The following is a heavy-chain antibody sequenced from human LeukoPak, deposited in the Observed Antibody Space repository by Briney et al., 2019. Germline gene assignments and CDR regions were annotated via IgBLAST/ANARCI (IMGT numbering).Heavy chain of an antibody. D-gene: IGHD6-13*01. Sequence: GGSLRLSCAASGFTFSSYSMNWVRQAPGKGLEWVSSISSSSSYIYYADSVKGRITISRDNAKNSLYLQMNSLRAEDTAVYYCARTIAAAGTLDFDYWGQGTLVTVSS. J-gene: IGHJ4*02. V-gene: IGHV3-21*01. CDR2: ISSSSSYI. CDR1: GFTFSSYS. CDR3: ARTIAAAGTLDFDY.